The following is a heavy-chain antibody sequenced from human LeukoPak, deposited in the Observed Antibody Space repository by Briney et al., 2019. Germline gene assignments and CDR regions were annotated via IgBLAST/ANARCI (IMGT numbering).Heavy chain of an antibody. D-gene: IGHD2-2*01. CDR3: ALLGYCSSTSCSNLDY. Sequence: SVKVSCKASGGTFSSYAISWVRQAPGQGLEWMGGIIPIFGTANYAQKFQGRVTITTDESTSTAYMELSSLRSEDTAVYYCALLGYCSSTSCSNLDYWGQGTVVTVSS. V-gene: IGHV1-69*05. CDR1: GGTFSSYA. J-gene: IGHJ4*02. CDR2: IIPIFGTA.